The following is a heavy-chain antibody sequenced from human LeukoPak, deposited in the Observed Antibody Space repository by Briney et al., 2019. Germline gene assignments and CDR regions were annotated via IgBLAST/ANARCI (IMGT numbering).Heavy chain of an antibody. CDR2: ISNSDGNT. D-gene: IGHD6-19*01. Sequence: PGGSLRLTCAASGFTFSSYAMSWVRQAPGKGLEWVSTISNSDGNTYYADSVKGRFTISRDNSKNTLYLQRNSRRIEDTAVYYWAKDLGYSTDWPYFDYWGQGTLVTVSS. V-gene: IGHV3-23*01. J-gene: IGHJ4*02. CDR3: AKDLGYSTDWPYFDY. CDR1: GFTFSSYA.